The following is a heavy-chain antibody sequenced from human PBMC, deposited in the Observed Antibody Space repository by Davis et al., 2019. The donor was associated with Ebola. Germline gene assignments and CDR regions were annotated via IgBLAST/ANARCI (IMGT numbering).Heavy chain of an antibody. Sequence: ASVKVSCNASGYTFTSYGISWVRQAPGQGLEWMGWISAYNGNTNYAQKLQGRVTMTTDTSTSKAYMELRSLRSDDTAVYYCARDEEYDFWSGYYLYWGQGTLVTVSS. D-gene: IGHD3-3*01. J-gene: IGHJ4*02. CDR3: ARDEEYDFWSGYYLY. V-gene: IGHV1-18*01. CDR2: ISAYNGNT. CDR1: GYTFTSYG.